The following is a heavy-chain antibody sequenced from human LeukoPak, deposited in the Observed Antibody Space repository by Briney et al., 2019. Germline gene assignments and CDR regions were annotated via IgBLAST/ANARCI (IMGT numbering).Heavy chain of an antibody. J-gene: IGHJ4*02. CDR3: ARASSGWLLGYFDY. V-gene: IGHV4-34*01. D-gene: IGHD6-19*01. Sequence: PSETLSLTCAVYGGSFSGYYWSWIRQPPGKGLEWIGEINHSGSTNYNPSLKSRVTISVDTSKNQFSLKLSSVTAADTAVYYCARASSGWLLGYFDYWGQGTLVTVSS. CDR1: GGSFSGYY. CDR2: INHSGST.